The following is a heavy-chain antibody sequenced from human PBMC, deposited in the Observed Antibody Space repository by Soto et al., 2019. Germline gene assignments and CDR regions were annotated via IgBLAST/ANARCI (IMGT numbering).Heavy chain of an antibody. CDR2: INSDGSST. D-gene: IGHD1-26*01. J-gene: IGHJ3*02. Sequence: EEQLVESGGGLVQPGGSLRLSCAASGFTFNTYWMHWVRQAPGKGLVWVSHINSDGSSTSYADSVKGRFTISRDNAKNTLYLKMNSLRAEDTAVYYCARSGSFRGAFDIWGQGTMITVSS. CDR1: GFTFNTYW. CDR3: ARSGSFRGAFDI. V-gene: IGHV3-74*01.